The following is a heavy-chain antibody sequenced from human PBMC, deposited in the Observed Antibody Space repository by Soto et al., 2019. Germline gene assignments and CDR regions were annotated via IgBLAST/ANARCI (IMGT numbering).Heavy chain of an antibody. Sequence: PXQTLSVTWAISGDSVSRYSATCNWIRLSPSRGLEWLGRTYFRSKWENTCAVFVESRITVSPDTSRNQFSLYLKAVTPEDTAVYSCARATYHHNTRGSYHFDSWGQGTLVTVSS. V-gene: IGHV6-1*01. J-gene: IGHJ4*02. D-gene: IGHD3-22*01. CDR2: TYFRSKWEN. CDR1: GDSVSRYSAT. CDR3: ARATYHHNTRGSYHFDS.